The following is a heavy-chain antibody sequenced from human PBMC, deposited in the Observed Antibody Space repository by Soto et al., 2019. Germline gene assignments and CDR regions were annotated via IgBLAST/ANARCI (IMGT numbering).Heavy chain of an antibody. CDR3: ARDKTSYYDVSGIFDT. D-gene: IGHD3-22*01. J-gene: IGHJ3*02. Sequence: PGGSLRLSCAASGFNVSSNYMTWVRQAPGKGLEWVSVIYSGGRTYYADSVKGRFTISRDNSKNTLYLQMNSLRAEDTAVYYCARDKTSYYDVSGIFDTWGQGTMVTVSS. CDR2: IYSGGRT. V-gene: IGHV3-53*01. CDR1: GFNVSSNY.